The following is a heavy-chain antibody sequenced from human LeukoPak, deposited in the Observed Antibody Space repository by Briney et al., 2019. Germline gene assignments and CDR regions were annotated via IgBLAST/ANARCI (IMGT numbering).Heavy chain of an antibody. D-gene: IGHD1-1*01. J-gene: IGHJ4*02. V-gene: IGHV4-34*01. CDR1: GFTFSSYA. CDR2: IHPSGAL. CDR3: ARGTDPYKVAY. Sequence: GSLRLSCAASGFTFSSYATSWLRHSPGKGLEWIGEIHPSGALHYNPALESRINISPDTSMNQFSLKMSSVTIADTAVYYCARGTDPYKVAYWGPGTLVTGSS.